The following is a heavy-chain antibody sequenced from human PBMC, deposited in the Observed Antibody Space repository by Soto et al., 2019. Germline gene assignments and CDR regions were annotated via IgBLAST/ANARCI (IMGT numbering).Heavy chain of an antibody. D-gene: IGHD2-21*01. Sequence: QVQLVESGGGVVHHRRSLRLSCAASGFTFNTYAIHWVRQAPGKGLECVAVISHDASNTYYADSVTGRFTISRDNSQNTLYLQMNSLSPDDPAVCFCARDSVPFRRKLLQVDYWGQGTLVTVSS. CDR1: GFTFNTYA. V-gene: IGHV3-30-3*01. CDR3: ARDSVPFRRKLLQVDY. J-gene: IGHJ4*02. CDR2: ISHDASNT.